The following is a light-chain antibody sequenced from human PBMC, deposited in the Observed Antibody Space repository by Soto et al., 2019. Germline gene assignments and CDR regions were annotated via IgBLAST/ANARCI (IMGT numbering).Light chain of an antibody. CDR3: QQYNNFPFT. V-gene: IGKV1-5*01. CDR2: DAS. Sequence: DIQMTQSPSTLSASVGDRVTITCRASQSLSSWLAWYQQKPGKAPKLLIYDASSLESGVPSRFSGSGSGTEFTLTICSLQPDDFATYYCQQYNNFPFTFGGGTKVEIK. J-gene: IGKJ4*01. CDR1: QSLSSW.